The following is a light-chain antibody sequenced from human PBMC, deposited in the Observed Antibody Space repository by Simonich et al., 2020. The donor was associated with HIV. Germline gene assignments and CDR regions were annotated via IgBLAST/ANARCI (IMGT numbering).Light chain of an antibody. CDR1: QSVLYSSNNKDY. V-gene: IGKV4-1*01. Sequence: DIVKTQAQDCLAVSLGERATIKCKSSQSVLYSSNNKDYLAWYQQKAGQPPKLLIDWASTQESGVPARFSGSGSGTDFTLTISSLQAEDVAVYYCQQYYTTPLTFGGGTKVEIK. J-gene: IGKJ4*01. CDR3: QQYYTTPLT. CDR2: WAS.